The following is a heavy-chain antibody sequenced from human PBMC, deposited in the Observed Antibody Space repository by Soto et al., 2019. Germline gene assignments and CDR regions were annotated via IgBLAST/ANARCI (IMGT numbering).Heavy chain of an antibody. D-gene: IGHD1-26*01. J-gene: IGHJ5*02. Sequence: SETLSLTCTVSGGSISSSSYYWGWIRQPPGKGLEWIGYIYYSGSTNYNPSLKSRVTISVDTSKNQFSLKLSSVTAADTAVYYCARGAIVGDNWFDPWGQGTLVTVSS. CDR2: IYYSGST. CDR1: GGSISSSSYY. V-gene: IGHV4-61*05. CDR3: ARGAIVGDNWFDP.